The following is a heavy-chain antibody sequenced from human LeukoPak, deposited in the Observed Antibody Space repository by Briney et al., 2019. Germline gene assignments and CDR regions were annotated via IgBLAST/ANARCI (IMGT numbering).Heavy chain of an antibody. CDR2: IYSDRST. J-gene: IGHJ4*02. Sequence: GGSLRLSCAASGFTVSSKYMSWVRQAPGKGLEWVSVIYSDRSTYYAASVKGRFTISRDNSKNTLYLQMNSLRAEDTAVYYCAREGPGTTFDYWGQGTLVTVSS. D-gene: IGHD1-1*01. CDR3: AREGPGTTFDY. CDR1: GFTVSSKY. V-gene: IGHV3-66*01.